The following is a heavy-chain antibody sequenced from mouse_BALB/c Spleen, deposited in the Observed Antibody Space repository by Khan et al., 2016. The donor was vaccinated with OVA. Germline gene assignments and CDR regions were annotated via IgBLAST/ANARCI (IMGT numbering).Heavy chain of an antibody. CDR3: ARLAYYYDSEGFAY. D-gene: IGHD1-1*01. CDR2: ISTGGHYT. V-gene: IGHV5-6*01. Sequence: EVELVESGGDLVKPGGSLKLSCAASGFTFSTYGMSWVRQTPDKRLEWVATISTGGHYTYYPDSVKGRFTISRDNAKNTLYQQMTSLKSEDTAMFYCARLAYYYDSEGFAYWGQGTLVTVSA. CDR1: GFTFSTYG. J-gene: IGHJ3*01.